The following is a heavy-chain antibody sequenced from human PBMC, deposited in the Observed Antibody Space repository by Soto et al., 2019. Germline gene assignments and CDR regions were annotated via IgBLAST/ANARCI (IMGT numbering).Heavy chain of an antibody. J-gene: IGHJ4*02. Sequence: PGESLKISCKGSGYSFTSYWIGWVRQMPGKGLEWMGIIYPGDSDTRYSPSFQGQVTISADKSISTAYLQWSSLKASDTAMYYCARQEGDSGSWYYFDYWGQGTLVTVSS. D-gene: IGHD6-13*01. CDR3: ARQEGDSGSWYYFDY. CDR2: IYPGDSDT. V-gene: IGHV5-51*01. CDR1: GYSFTSYW.